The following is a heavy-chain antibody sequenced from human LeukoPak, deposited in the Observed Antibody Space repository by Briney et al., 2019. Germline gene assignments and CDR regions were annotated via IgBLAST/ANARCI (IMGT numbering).Heavy chain of an antibody. D-gene: IGHD3-3*01. CDR1: GGSFSGYY. CDR2: INHSGST. V-gene: IGHV4-34*01. CDR3: ARIGDTIVGVVITYLDY. Sequence: PSETLSLTCVVYGGSFSGYYWSWIRQPPGKGLEWIGEINHSGSTNYNPSLMSRVTISLATTKNQISLKLSTGTAADTAVYYCARIGDTIVGVVITYLDYWGQGTLVTVSS. J-gene: IGHJ4*02.